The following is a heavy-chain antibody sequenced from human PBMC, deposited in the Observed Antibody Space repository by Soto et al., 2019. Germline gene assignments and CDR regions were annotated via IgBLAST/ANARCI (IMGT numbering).Heavy chain of an antibody. Sequence: GWSLRLSCAGSVFTFVDSYMSWIRQAPGKGLEWLSYISPGSRYPAYADSVKGRFTISRDNAKRSPYLQMMSLTAEDTAIYYCVRGGGGGLFDPWGQGTMVTVSS. CDR2: ISPGSRYP. D-gene: IGHD2-15*01. CDR3: VRGGGGGLFDP. V-gene: IGHV3-11*06. J-gene: IGHJ5*02. CDR1: VFTFVDSY.